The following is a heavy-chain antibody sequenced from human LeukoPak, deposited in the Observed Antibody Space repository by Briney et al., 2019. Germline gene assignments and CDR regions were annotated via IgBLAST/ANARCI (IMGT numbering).Heavy chain of an antibody. V-gene: IGHV4-39*02. CDR3: ARDAANRGTDY. CDR1: GRSISRSSYY. Sequence: SETLSLTCTVSGRSISRSSYYWGWIRQPPGKGLEWIGSIYYSGSTYYNPSLKSRVTIYVDTSKNQFSLKLSSVTAADTAVYYCARDAANRGTDYWGQGTLVTVSS. CDR2: IYYSGST. J-gene: IGHJ4*02. D-gene: IGHD2/OR15-2a*01.